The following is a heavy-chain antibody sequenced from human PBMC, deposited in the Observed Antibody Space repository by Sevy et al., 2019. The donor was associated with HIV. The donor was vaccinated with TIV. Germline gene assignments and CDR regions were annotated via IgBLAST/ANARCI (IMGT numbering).Heavy chain of an antibody. V-gene: IGHV3-15*05. J-gene: IGHJ6*02. CDR2: IKSNADGGTI. D-gene: IGHD2-8*02. CDR3: STDPIILLLVTDGMDV. Sequence: GGSLRLSCAASGFTFTYAWTNWVRQAPGKGLEWVGRIKSNADGGTIDYAAPVKGRFIIARDDSKSTLYLQMNSLKTDDTGVYYCSTDPIILLLVTDGMDVWGQGTTVTVSS. CDR1: GFTFTYAW.